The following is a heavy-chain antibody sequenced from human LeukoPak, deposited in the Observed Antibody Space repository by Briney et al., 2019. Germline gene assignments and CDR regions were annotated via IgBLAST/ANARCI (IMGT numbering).Heavy chain of an antibody. CDR3: ARHAVNYDFWSGYLPNWFDP. Sequence: SETLSLTCTVSGGSISSSSYYWGWIRQPPGEGLEWIGSIYYSGSTYYNPSLKSRVTISVDTSKNQFSLKLSSVTAADTAVYYCARHAVNYDFWSGYLPNWFDPWGQGTLVTVSS. CDR2: IYYSGST. J-gene: IGHJ5*02. D-gene: IGHD3-3*01. CDR1: GGSISSSSYY. V-gene: IGHV4-39*01.